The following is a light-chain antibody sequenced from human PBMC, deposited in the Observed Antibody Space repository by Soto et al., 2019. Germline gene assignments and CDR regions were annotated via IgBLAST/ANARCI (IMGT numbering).Light chain of an antibody. CDR3: HQYNGWTRT. CDR2: DTS. CDR1: QGIGET. J-gene: IGKJ1*01. Sequence: EVVVSQSPATLSVSPGEGATLSCRASQGIGETLAWYQHKPGQTPRLLIYDTSTRATGVPTRLSGGGSGTEFTITITSMKYEDFEVYYCHQYNGWTRTFGQGTKVDIK. V-gene: IGKV3-15*01.